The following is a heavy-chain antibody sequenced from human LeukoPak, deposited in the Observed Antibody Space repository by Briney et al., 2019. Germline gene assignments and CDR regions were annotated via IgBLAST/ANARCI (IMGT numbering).Heavy chain of an antibody. CDR1: GFTFSSCT. CDR2: ISTTSEYI. V-gene: IGHV3-21*01. Sequence: PGGSLRLSCAASGFTFSSCTMNWVRQAPGKGLEWVSSISTTSEYIYYADSVKGRFTISRDNAKNSLYLQMNSLRAEDTAVYYCATYSSLNRREFQYWGQGTLLTVSS. J-gene: IGHJ1*01. CDR3: ATYSSLNRREFQY. D-gene: IGHD3-22*01.